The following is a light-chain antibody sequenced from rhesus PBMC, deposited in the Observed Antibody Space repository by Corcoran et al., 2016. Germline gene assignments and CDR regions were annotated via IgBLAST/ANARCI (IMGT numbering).Light chain of an antibody. CDR2: AAS. J-gene: IGKJ2*01. Sequence: DIQMTQSPSSLSASVGDRVTITCRASQGISTYLNWYQQKPGKAPKRLICAASSLESGVPSRFSGSGSGTDFSLTIRSLQPEDFATSYCLPYTRAPYSFGQGTKVEIK. V-gene: IGKV1-43*02. CDR3: LPYTRAPYS. CDR1: QGISTY.